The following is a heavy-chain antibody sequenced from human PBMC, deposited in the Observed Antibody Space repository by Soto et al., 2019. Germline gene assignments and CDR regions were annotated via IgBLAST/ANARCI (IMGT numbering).Heavy chain of an antibody. Sequence: GASVKVPCKASGYTFTSYDINWVRQATGQGLEWMGWMNPNSGNTGYAQKFQGRVTMTRNTSISTAYMELSSLRSEDTAVYYCARGDLGGGSRYYYYYMDVWGKGTTVTVSS. V-gene: IGHV1-8*01. CDR3: ARGDLGGGSRYYYYYMDV. J-gene: IGHJ6*03. D-gene: IGHD2-15*01. CDR2: MNPNSGNT. CDR1: GYTFTSYD.